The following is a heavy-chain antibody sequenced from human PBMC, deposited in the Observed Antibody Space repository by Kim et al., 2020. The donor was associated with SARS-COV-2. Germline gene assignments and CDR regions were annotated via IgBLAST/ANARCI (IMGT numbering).Heavy chain of an antibody. CDR1: GYSFTSYW. CDR3: ARGIDDSSGYGGRKPTMTKDAFDI. CDR2: IDPSDSYT. J-gene: IGHJ3*02. V-gene: IGHV5-10-1*01. D-gene: IGHD3-22*01. Sequence: GESLKISCKGSGYSFTSYWISWVRQMPGKGLEWMGRIDPSDSYTNYSPSFQGHVTISADKSISTAYLQWSSLKASDTAMYYCARGIDDSSGYGGRKPTMTKDAFDIWGQGTMVTVSS.